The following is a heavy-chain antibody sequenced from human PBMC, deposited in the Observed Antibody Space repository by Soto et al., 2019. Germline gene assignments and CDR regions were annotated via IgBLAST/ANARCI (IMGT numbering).Heavy chain of an antibody. V-gene: IGHV1-69*08. D-gene: IGHD3-16*01. J-gene: IGHJ4*02. CDR3: AGATYYYDSTGPGYFDD. CDR1: GGPFNSYT. CDR2: IVPVLGAA. Sequence: QVQLVQSGSVVLRPGSSVTVSCKASGGPFNSYTLNWIRQAPGQGLEWVGRIVPVLGAATYAQKFQGRVHIPADQSTTTVYMDLNSLRSEDTAVYYCAGATYYYDSTGPGYFDDWGQGTLVTVSS.